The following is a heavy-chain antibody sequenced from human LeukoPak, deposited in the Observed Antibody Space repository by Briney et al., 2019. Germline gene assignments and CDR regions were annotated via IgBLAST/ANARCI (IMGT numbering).Heavy chain of an antibody. D-gene: IGHD6-19*01. CDR1: GGSISSSSYY. CDR2: IYYSGST. J-gene: IGHJ4*02. CDR3: ARDGIAVAGSGFDY. Sequence: SETLSLTCTVSGGSISSSSYYWGWIRQPPVKGLEWIGSIYYSGSTYYNPSLKSRVTISVDTSKNQFSLKLSSVTAADTAVYYCARDGIAVAGSGFDYWGQGTLVTVSS. V-gene: IGHV4-39*07.